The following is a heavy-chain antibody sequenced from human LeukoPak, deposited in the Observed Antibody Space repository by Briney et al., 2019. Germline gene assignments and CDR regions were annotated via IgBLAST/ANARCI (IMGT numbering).Heavy chain of an antibody. J-gene: IGHJ4*02. CDR2: ISGSGGGT. V-gene: IGHV3-23*01. Sequence: PGGSLRLSCAASGFTFSSYAMSWVRQAPEKGLEWVSTISGSGGGTYYADSVKGRFTISRDDSKNTLYLQMNSLRAEDTAVYYCARTPNYCSSTSCFDYWGQGTLVTVSS. D-gene: IGHD2-2*01. CDR1: GFTFSSYA. CDR3: ARTPNYCSSTSCFDY.